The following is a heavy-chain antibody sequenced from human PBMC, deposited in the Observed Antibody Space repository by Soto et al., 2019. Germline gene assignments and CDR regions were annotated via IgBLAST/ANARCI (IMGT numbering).Heavy chain of an antibody. V-gene: IGHV3-23*01. D-gene: IGHD1-1*01. J-gene: IGHJ4*02. Sequence: EVQLLESGGDLVQPGGSLRLSCAASGFTFSSYTMNWVRQAPGKGLDWVSAITSGGTTYYADSVRGRFTISRDYFKNTLYLQMDNLRAEDTALYYCAKRHTTVPTPANYFDYWGQGTLVTVSS. CDR1: GFTFSSYT. CDR3: AKRHTTVPTPANYFDY. CDR2: ITSGGTT.